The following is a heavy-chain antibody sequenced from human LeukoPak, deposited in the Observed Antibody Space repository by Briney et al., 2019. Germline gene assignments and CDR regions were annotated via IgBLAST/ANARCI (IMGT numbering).Heavy chain of an antibody. CDR1: GFTVSSNH. CDR2: IYRGGNT. CDR3: ALQRYGDYSNMDV. D-gene: IGHD4-17*01. J-gene: IGHJ6*02. V-gene: IGHV3-53*01. Sequence: GGSLRLSCVVSGFTVSSNHMSWVRQAPGKGLEWVSVIYRGGNTYYADSVKGRFTISRDISKNTVYLQMSSLRAEDTAVYYCALQRYGDYSNMDVWGRGTTVTVSS.